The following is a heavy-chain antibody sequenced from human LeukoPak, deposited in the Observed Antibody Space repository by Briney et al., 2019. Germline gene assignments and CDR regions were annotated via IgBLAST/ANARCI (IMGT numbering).Heavy chain of an antibody. CDR3: AKDVPASWAPDY. Sequence: GGSLRLSCAASGFTFSDYFMHWVHQVPGKGLEWVASVSQDEKTNLYVDSVKGRFTISRDNSRNTLYLQVNSLRGEDTAVYFCAKDVPASWAPDYWGQGTLVTVSS. V-gene: IGHV3-30*18. D-gene: IGHD3-16*01. J-gene: IGHJ4*02. CDR2: VSQDEKTN. CDR1: GFTFSDYF.